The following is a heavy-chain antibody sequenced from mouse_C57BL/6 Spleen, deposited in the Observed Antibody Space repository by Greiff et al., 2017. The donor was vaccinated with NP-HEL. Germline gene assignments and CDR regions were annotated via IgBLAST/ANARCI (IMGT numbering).Heavy chain of an antibody. V-gene: IGHV5-6*01. CDR3: ARHHDGYYEVDY. D-gene: IGHD2-3*01. CDR1: GFTFSSYG. J-gene: IGHJ2*01. Sequence: EVKLMESGGDLVKPGGSLKLSCAASGFTFSSYGMSWVRQTPDKRLEWVATISSGGSYTYYPDSVKGRFTISRDNAKNTLYLQMSSLKSEDTAMYYCARHHDGYYEVDYWGQGTTLTVSS. CDR2: ISSGGSYT.